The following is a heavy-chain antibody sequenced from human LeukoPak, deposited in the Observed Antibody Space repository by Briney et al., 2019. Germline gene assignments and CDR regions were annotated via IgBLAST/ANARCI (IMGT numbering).Heavy chain of an antibody. Sequence: GGSLRLSCGASGFTFSNAWMYWVRHVPGKGLEWVGRIKSKTDGGTTDYAAPVKGRFTISRDDSKNTVYVQMNSLKTDDTAVYYCTTDLQYMKGFDPWGQGTLVTVSS. CDR3: TTDLQYMKGFDP. V-gene: IGHV3-15*01. J-gene: IGHJ5*02. CDR2: IKSKTDGGTT. D-gene: IGHD6-6*01. CDR1: GFTFSNAW.